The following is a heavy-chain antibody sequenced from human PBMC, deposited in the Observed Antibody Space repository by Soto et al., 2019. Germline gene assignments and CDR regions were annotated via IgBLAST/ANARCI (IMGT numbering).Heavy chain of an antibody. CDR3: AGDLRPP. CDR2: MNPNRGHT. D-gene: IGHD3-3*01. J-gene: IGHJ4*01. CDR1: GYTFTSHD. Sequence: QVQLVQSGAEVNKPGASVKVSCKASGYTFTSHDINWMRQATGQGLEWMGWMNPNRGHTNYAKNFPGRVTVTRDTSISTAYLGLPNPRSEDTAICYWAGDLRPPWGRGALVTVTS. V-gene: IGHV1-8*01.